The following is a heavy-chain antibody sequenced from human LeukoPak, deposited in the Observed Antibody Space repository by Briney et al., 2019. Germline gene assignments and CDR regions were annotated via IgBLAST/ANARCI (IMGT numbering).Heavy chain of an antibody. V-gene: IGHV3-21*01. Sequence: GGSLRLSCAASGFTFSSYSMNWVRQAPGKGLEWVSSISSSSSYIYYADSVKGRFTISRDNAKNSLYLQMNSLRAEDTAVYYCASPQKELWFGESFGYYYGMDVWGQGTTVTVSS. CDR1: GFTFSSYS. CDR2: ISSSSSYI. D-gene: IGHD3-10*01. CDR3: ASPQKELWFGESFGYYYGMDV. J-gene: IGHJ6*02.